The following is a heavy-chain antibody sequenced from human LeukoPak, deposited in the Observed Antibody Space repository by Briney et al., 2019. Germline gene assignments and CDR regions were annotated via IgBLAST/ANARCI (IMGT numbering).Heavy chain of an antibody. CDR2: INPNSGVT. CDR3: ARVVGHYMDV. CDR1: GYTFSVYY. V-gene: IGHV1-2*06. D-gene: IGHD3-10*01. J-gene: IGHJ6*03. Sequence: DSVKVSCKASGYTFSVYYLQWVRQAPGQGLEWMGRINPNSGVTNYAQKFQGRVTMTRDTSISTAYLELSRLTSDATAVSYCARVVGHYMDVWGKGTKVTVSS.